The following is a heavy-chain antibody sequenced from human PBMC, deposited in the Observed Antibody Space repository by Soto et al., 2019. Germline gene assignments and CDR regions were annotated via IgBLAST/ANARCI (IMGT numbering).Heavy chain of an antibody. J-gene: IGHJ5*02. Sequence: SETLSLTCTVSGGCLSSGDLYWSWIRQPPGKGLEWIGYIYYTGTTQYNPSLRSRVAMSLDTSKNQFSLKLSSVTAADTAVYYCARDIAAALGAWFDPWGQGTLVTVSP. CDR2: IYYTGTT. D-gene: IGHD6-13*01. CDR3: ARDIAAALGAWFDP. CDR1: GGCLSSGDLY. V-gene: IGHV4-30-4*01.